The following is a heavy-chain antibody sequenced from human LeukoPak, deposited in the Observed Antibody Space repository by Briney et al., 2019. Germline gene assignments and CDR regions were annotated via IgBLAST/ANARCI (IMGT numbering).Heavy chain of an antibody. V-gene: IGHV3-66*02. Sequence: PGGSLRLSCAASGFTFSRNYMSWVRQAPGRGLEWVSVMYSGGSTYYADSVKGRFTISRDNSKNTLYLQMNSLRAEDTAVYYCARDKALQLYSSSDDDAFDIWGQGTMVTVSS. CDR2: MYSGGST. D-gene: IGHD6-6*01. CDR1: GFTFSRNY. J-gene: IGHJ3*02. CDR3: ARDKALQLYSSSDDDAFDI.